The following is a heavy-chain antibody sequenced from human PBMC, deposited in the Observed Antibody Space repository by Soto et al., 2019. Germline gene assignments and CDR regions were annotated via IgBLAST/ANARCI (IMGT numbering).Heavy chain of an antibody. CDR3: ASSNSSSWFYYYYGMDV. V-gene: IGHV3-30-3*01. D-gene: IGHD6-13*01. J-gene: IGHJ6*02. Sequence: SCAASGFTFRSYAMHWVRQAPGKGLEWVAVISYDGSNKYYADSVKGRFTISRDNSKNTLYLQMNSLRAEDTAVYYCASSNSSSWFYYYYGMDVWGQGTTVTVSS. CDR2: ISYDGSNK. CDR1: GFTFRSYA.